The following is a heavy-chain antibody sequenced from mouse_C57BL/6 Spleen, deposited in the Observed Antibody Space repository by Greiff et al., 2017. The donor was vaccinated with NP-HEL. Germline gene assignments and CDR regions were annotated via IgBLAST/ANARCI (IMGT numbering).Heavy chain of an antibody. CDR2: IDPEDGDT. CDR3: TPRTAQATRFAY. V-gene: IGHV14-1*01. Sequence: EVQLQQSGAELVRPGASVKLSCTASGFNIKDYYMHWVKQRPEQGLEWIGRIDPEDGDTEYAPKFQGKATMTADTSSNTAYLQLSSLTSEDASVYYCTPRTAQATRFAYWGQGTLVTVSA. CDR1: GFNIKDYY. J-gene: IGHJ3*01. D-gene: IGHD3-2*02.